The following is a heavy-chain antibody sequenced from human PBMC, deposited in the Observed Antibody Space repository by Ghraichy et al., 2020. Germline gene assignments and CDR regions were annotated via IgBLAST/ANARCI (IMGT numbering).Heavy chain of an antibody. CDR1: GGSISRYY. J-gene: IGHJ4*02. D-gene: IGHD3-10*01. CDR3: AVGSGKTPGY. V-gene: IGHV4-59*08. Sequence: SETLSLTCTVSGGSISRYYWSWIRQTPGRGLEWIGYMYYSGTTNYNPSLKSRVTISVDTSKNQFSLKLSSVTAADTAVYYCAVGSGKTPGYWGQGTLVTVSS. CDR2: MYYSGTT.